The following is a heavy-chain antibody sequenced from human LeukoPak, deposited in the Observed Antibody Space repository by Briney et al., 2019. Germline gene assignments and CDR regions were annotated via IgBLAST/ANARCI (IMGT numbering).Heavy chain of an antibody. CDR2: IYYSGST. CDR3: ARGGKYYYDSSGYYWGVSKSAVFDY. D-gene: IGHD3-22*01. Sequence: SETLSLTCTVSGGSISSYYWSWIRQPPGKGLEWIGYIYYSGSTNYNPSLKSRVTISVDTSKNQFSLKLSSVTAADTAVYYCARGGKYYYDSSGYYWGVSKSAVFDYWGQGTLVTVSS. V-gene: IGHV4-59*01. J-gene: IGHJ4*02. CDR1: GGSISSYY.